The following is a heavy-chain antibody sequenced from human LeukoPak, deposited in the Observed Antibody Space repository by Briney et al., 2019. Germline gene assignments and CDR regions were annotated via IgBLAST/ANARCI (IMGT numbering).Heavy chain of an antibody. CDR1: GYTFTGYY. Sequence: GASVKVSCKASGYTFTGYYMHWVRQAPGQGLEWMGWINPNSGGTNYAQKFQGRVTMTRDTSISTAYMELSRLRSDDTAVYYCARDSDSSILPGMDVWGQGTTVTVSS. CDR2: INPNSGGT. D-gene: IGHD6-13*01. J-gene: IGHJ6*02. CDR3: ARDSDSSILPGMDV. V-gene: IGHV1-2*02.